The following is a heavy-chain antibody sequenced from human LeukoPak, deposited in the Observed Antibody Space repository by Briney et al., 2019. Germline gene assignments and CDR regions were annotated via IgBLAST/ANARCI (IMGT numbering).Heavy chain of an antibody. J-gene: IGHJ4*02. V-gene: IGHV1-18*01. CDR3: GRAKYYGVYGSGNADD. CDR1: GYTFTSYG. CDR2: ISAYNGNT. Sequence: ASVKVSCKASGYTFTSYGISWVRQAPGQGLEWMGWISAYNGNTNYAQKVQGRVTMTTDTSTRTAYLELRSLRSDDTAVYYCGRAKYYGVYGSGNADDWGQGTLVTVSS. D-gene: IGHD3-10*01.